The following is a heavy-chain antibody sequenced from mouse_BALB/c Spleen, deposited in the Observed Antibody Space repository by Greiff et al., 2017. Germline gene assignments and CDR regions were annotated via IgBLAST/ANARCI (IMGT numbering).Heavy chain of an antibody. D-gene: IGHD1-1*01. V-gene: IGHV1-15*01. CDR3: TRTTVPSYAMDY. Sequence: VKVVESGAELVRPGASVTLSCKASGYTFTDYEMHWVKQTPVHGLEWIGAIDPETGGTAYNQKFKGKATLTADKSSSTAYMELRSLTSEDSAVYYCTRTTVPSYAMDYWGQGTSVTVSS. CDR1: GYTFTDYE. CDR2: IDPETGGT. J-gene: IGHJ4*01.